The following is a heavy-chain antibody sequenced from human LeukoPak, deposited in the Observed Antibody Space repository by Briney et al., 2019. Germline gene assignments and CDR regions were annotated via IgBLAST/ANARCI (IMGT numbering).Heavy chain of an antibody. V-gene: IGHV3-53*01. CDR1: GFTVSSNY. CDR2: IYSGGST. D-gene: IGHD4-17*01. Sequence: PGGSLRLTCAASGFTVSSNYMSWVRQAPGKGLEWVSVIYSGGSTYYADSMKGRFTISRDNSKNTLYLQMNSLRAEDTAVYYCARILAVNWFDPWGQGTLVTVSS. CDR3: ARILAVNWFDP. J-gene: IGHJ5*02.